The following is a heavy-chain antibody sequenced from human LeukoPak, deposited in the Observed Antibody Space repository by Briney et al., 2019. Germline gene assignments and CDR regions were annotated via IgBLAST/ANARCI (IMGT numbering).Heavy chain of an antibody. CDR3: ARGEAVVTPGIDY. Sequence: GESLKISCKGSGYSFTSYWIGWVRQMPGKGLEWMGIIYPGDSDTRFSQSLQGQVTISADKSLSTAARQWSSLKGSDTAMYYWARGEAVVTPGIDYWGQGTLVTVSS. J-gene: IGHJ4*02. V-gene: IGHV5-51*01. D-gene: IGHD4-23*01. CDR2: IYPGDSDT. CDR1: GYSFTSYW.